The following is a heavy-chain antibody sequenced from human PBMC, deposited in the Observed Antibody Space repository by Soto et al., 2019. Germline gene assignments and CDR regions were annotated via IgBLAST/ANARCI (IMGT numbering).Heavy chain of an antibody. J-gene: IGHJ4*02. D-gene: IGHD1-1*01. V-gene: IGHV1-2*04. CDR1: GYTFTDYY. Sequence: QVQLVQSGADLKKPGASVKVSCKASGYTFTDYYMHWVRQAPGQGLEWMGWINPNNGGTSYAQKFEGWVTMTRDTFISTAYMEVRRLTSDDTAVYYCARGSPTTTPFDYWGQGTLVTVSS. CDR3: ARGSPTTTPFDY. CDR2: INPNNGGT.